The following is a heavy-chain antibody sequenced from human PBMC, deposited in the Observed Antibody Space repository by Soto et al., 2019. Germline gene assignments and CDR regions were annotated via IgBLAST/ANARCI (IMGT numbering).Heavy chain of an antibody. Sequence: QVQLVQSGAEVKKPGSSVKVSCKISGGTFSNGAFSWVRQAPGQGLEWMGGIIPLFGTPNYAPKFQGRVTITADESSSTAYMELSSLTSEDTAMNYCASERVGEMATGGYFDYWGQGTLVSVSS. V-gene: IGHV1-69*01. J-gene: IGHJ4*02. CDR1: GGTFSNGA. CDR3: ASERVGEMATGGYFDY. CDR2: IIPLFGTP. D-gene: IGHD3-10*01.